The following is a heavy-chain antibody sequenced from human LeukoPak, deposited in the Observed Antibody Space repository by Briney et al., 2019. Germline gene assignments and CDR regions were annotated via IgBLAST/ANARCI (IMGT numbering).Heavy chain of an antibody. Sequence: PGGSLRLSCAASGFTFSNYGMNWVRQAPGKGLEWVSFTDTSGNYIYYGDSVKGRFTISRDNAKNLVFLQMNGLRAEDTAVYYCARGRSITLLRGVAMSDGFDIWGQGAMVAVPS. CDR3: ARGRSITLLRGVAMSDGFDI. J-gene: IGHJ3*02. V-gene: IGHV3-21*01. D-gene: IGHD3-10*01. CDR2: TDTSGNYI. CDR1: GFTFSNYG.